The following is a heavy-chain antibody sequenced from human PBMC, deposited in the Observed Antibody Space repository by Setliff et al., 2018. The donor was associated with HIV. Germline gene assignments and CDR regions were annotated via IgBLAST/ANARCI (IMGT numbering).Heavy chain of an antibody. CDR3: ARSGVYDHFSGYFIRPFDY. D-gene: IGHD3-22*01. CDR2: IYRDGFT. J-gene: IGHJ4*02. CDR1: GFNITNEY. Sequence: GESLKISCVASGFNITNEYLSWVRQSPGKGLECVSVIYRDGFTFYTDSVKGRFTISRDTSRNTVYLQMKSLKAEDTALYYCARSGVYDHFSGYFIRPFDYWGQGALVTVSS. V-gene: IGHV3-53*01.